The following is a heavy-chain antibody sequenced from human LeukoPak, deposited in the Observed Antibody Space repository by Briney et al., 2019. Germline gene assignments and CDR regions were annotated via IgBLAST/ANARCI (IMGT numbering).Heavy chain of an antibody. Sequence: PGGSLRLSCAASGFTFDDYGMSWVRQAPGKGLEWVSGINWNGGSTGYADSVKGRFTISRDNAKNSLYLQMISLRAEDTALYHCARVSYYGSGRDAFDIWGQGTMVTVSS. CDR1: GFTFDDYG. CDR3: ARVSYYGSGRDAFDI. D-gene: IGHD3-10*01. J-gene: IGHJ3*02. CDR2: INWNGGST. V-gene: IGHV3-20*01.